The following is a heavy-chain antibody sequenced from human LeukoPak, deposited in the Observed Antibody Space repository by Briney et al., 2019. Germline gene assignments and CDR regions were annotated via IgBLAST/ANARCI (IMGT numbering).Heavy chain of an antibody. J-gene: IGHJ4*02. CDR3: AKDPSLLWFGEGDY. CDR2: ISGSGGST. D-gene: IGHD3-10*01. V-gene: IGHV3-23*01. Sequence: TGGSLRLSCAASGFTFSSYAMSWVRQAPGKWLEWVSAISGSGGSTYYADSVKGRFTISRDNSKNTLYLQMNSLRAEDTAVYYCAKDPSLLWFGEGDYWGQGTLVTVSS. CDR1: GFTFSSYA.